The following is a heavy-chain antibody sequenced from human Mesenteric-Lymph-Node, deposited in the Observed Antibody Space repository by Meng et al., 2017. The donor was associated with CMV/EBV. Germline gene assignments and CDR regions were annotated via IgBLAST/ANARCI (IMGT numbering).Heavy chain of an antibody. CDR3: ARQRENYDFWSDL. J-gene: IGHJ5*02. Sequence: VSGGAISSSSYYWGWIRQPPGKGLEWIGSIYYSGSTYYNPSLKSRVTISVDTSKNQFSLKLSSVTAADTAVYYCARQRENYDFWSDLWGQGTLVTVSS. CDR1: GGAISSSSYY. CDR2: IYYSGST. D-gene: IGHD3-3*01. V-gene: IGHV4-39*01.